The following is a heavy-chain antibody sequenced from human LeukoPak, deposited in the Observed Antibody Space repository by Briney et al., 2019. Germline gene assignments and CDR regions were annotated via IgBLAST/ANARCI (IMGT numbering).Heavy chain of an antibody. V-gene: IGHV3-21*01. Sequence: GGSLRLSCAASGFTFSSYAMSWVRQAPGKGLEWVSSISSSSSYIYYADSVKGRFTISRDNAKNSLYLQMNSLRAEDTAVYYCARVAVTTVDYWGQGTLVTVSS. CDR2: ISSSSSYI. CDR3: ARVAVTTVDY. J-gene: IGHJ4*02. CDR1: GFTFSSYA. D-gene: IGHD4-17*01.